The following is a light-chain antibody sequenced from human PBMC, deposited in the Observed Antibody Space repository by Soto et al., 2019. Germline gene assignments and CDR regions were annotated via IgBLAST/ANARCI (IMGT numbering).Light chain of an antibody. CDR1: SSDVGGYNY. CDR2: EVS. Sequence: QSALTQPASVSGSPGQSITISCTGTSSDVGGYNYVSWYQQHPGKAPKFIIYEVSNRPSGVSNRFSGSKSGNTAYLTISGLLAEDEADDYCSSHTSSSPYVFGTGSKRTVL. V-gene: IGLV2-14*01. CDR3: SSHTSSSPYV. J-gene: IGLJ1*01.